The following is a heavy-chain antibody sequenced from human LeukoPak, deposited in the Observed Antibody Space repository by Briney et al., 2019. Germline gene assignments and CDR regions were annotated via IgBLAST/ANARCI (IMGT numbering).Heavy chain of an antibody. J-gene: IGHJ3*02. CDR1: GYTFTGYY. Sequence: ASVKVSCKASGYTFTGYYMHWVRQAPGQGLEWMGWINPNSGGTNYAQKFQGRVTMTRNTSISTAYMELSSLRSEDTAVYYCARPSPARGAFDIWGQGTMVTVSS. D-gene: IGHD3-10*01. CDR2: INPNSGGT. V-gene: IGHV1-2*02. CDR3: ARPSPARGAFDI.